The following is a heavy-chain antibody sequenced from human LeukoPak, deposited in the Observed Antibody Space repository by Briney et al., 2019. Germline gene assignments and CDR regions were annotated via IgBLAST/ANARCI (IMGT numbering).Heavy chain of an antibody. J-gene: IGHJ3*02. CDR2: IIPIFGTA. D-gene: IGHD3-3*01. Sequence: GASVKVSCKASGGTFSNFAISWVRQAPGQGLEWLGGIIPIFGTAKYAQKVQGRVAMSTDESKSTAYMELSSLRSEDSAVYYRARQGGITVFGVAQPGGAFDIWGQGTMVTVSS. V-gene: IGHV1-69*05. CDR3: ARQGGITVFGVAQPGGAFDI. CDR1: GGTFSNFA.